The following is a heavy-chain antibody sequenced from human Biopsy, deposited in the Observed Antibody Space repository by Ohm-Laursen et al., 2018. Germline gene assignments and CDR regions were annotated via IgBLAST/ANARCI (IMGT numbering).Heavy chain of an antibody. V-gene: IGHV3-7*01. Sequence: GSLRLSCSASGFTFSNYWLSWVRHAPGKGLEWIANIKEDGSLIYYLDSVKGRFTISRDNAKNSVYLQMHSLRTEDTGVYYCARDVRYLDFWGRGTLVTVSS. J-gene: IGHJ2*01. CDR3: ARDVRYLDF. CDR1: GFTFSNYW. CDR2: IKEDGSLI.